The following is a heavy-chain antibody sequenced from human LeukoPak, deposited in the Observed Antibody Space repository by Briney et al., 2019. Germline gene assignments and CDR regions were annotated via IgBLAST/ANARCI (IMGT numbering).Heavy chain of an antibody. D-gene: IGHD3-22*01. V-gene: IGHV4-30-4*08. Sequence: SQTLSLTCTVSGGSISSGDYYWSWLRQPPGTGLEWIGYIYYSGSTYYNPSLKSRVTISVDTSKNRFSLKLSSVTAADTAVYYCATHSSGYDSGNDAFDIWGQGTMVTVSS. J-gene: IGHJ3*02. CDR2: IYYSGST. CDR1: GGSISSGDYY. CDR3: ATHSSGYDSGNDAFDI.